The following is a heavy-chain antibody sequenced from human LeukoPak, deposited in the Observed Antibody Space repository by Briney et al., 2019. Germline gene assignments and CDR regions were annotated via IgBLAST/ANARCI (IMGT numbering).Heavy chain of an antibody. CDR1: GFTFDDYA. J-gene: IGHJ3*02. Sequence: PGGSLRLSCAASGFTFDDYAMHWVRQAPGKGLEWVSGISWNSGSIGYADSVKGRFTISRDNAKNSLYLQMNSLRAEDTALYCCAKGVGALHPDAFDIRGQGTIVTVSS. CDR2: ISWNSGSI. D-gene: IGHD1-26*01. CDR3: AKGVGALHPDAFDI. V-gene: IGHV3-9*01.